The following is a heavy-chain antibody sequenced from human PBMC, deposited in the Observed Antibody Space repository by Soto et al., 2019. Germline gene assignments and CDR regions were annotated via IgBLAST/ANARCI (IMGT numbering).Heavy chain of an antibody. CDR3: ASYSIFSSTSCYADAFDI. Sequence: SETLSLTCTVSGGSISSGGYYWSWIRQHPGKGLEWIGYIYYSGSTYYNPSLKSRVTISVDTSKNQFSLKLSSVTAADTAVYYCASYSIFSSTSCYADAFDIWGQGTMVTVSS. J-gene: IGHJ3*02. CDR2: IYYSGST. V-gene: IGHV4-31*03. D-gene: IGHD2-2*01. CDR1: GGSISSGGYY.